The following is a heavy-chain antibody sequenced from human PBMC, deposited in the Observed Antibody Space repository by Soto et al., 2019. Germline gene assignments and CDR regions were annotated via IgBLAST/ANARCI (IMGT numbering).Heavy chain of an antibody. D-gene: IGHD1-20*01. CDR2: IYYSGST. V-gene: IGHV4-39*01. Sequence: SESLSLTCTVSGGSISSGGYYWSWIRQPPGKGLEWIGSIYYSGSTYYNPSLKSRVTISVDTSKNQFSLKLSSVTAADTAVYYCARHDYGDITGTVRGSNWVDPWGQGTLVT. CDR3: ARHDYGDITGTVRGSNWVDP. J-gene: IGHJ5*02. CDR1: GGSISSGGYY.